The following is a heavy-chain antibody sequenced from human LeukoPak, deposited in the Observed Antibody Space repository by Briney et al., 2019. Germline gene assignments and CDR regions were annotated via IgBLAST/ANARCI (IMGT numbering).Heavy chain of an antibody. D-gene: IGHD7-27*01. J-gene: IGHJ4*02. CDR1: GYTFTSFG. CDR3: ARDNLGFDY. CDR2: ISAYNGNT. Sequence: ASVKVSCKASGYTFTSFGIIWVRQAPGQGLEWMRWISAYNGNTNYAQKVQGRITMTTDRSTSTAYMELRSLRPDDTAVYYCARDNLGFDYWGQGTLVTVS. V-gene: IGHV1-18*01.